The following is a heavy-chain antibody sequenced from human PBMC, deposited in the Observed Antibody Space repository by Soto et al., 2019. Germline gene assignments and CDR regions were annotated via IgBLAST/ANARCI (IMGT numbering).Heavy chain of an antibody. Sequence: QVQLVQSGAEVKKPGSSVKVSCKASGGTFSSYAISWVRQAPGQGLEWMGGIIPIFGTANYAQKFQGRVTITADKSTSTAYMELSSLRSEDTAVYYCARVGGSQIAAAGGEVYYYGMDVWGQGTTVTVSS. CDR2: IIPIFGTA. CDR1: GGTFSSYA. D-gene: IGHD6-13*01. CDR3: ARVGGSQIAAAGGEVYYYGMDV. J-gene: IGHJ6*02. V-gene: IGHV1-69*06.